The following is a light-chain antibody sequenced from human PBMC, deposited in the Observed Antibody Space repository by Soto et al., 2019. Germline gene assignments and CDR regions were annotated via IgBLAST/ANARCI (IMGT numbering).Light chain of an antibody. CDR2: DAS. Sequence: AIQLTQSPSSLSASVGDRVTITCRASHDISSALAWYQQKPGKAPNLLIYDASSLESGVPSRFSGSGSGTDFTLTISSLQHEDFATYFCQQFNSDLFTFGPGTKVDVK. CDR3: QQFNSDLFT. CDR1: HDISSA. J-gene: IGKJ3*01. V-gene: IGKV1-13*02.